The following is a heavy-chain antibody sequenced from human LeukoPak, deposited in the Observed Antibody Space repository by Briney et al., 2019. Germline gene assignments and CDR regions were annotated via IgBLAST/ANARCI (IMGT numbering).Heavy chain of an antibody. D-gene: IGHD3-3*01. CDR3: AKVGLLEWSFSGSDWFDP. CDR2: INPQHGNT. J-gene: IGHJ5*02. Sequence: GASVKVFCKASGYTFTSYGITWVRQAPGQGLEWVGWINPQHGNTYYAEKFQDRLSLTTDTSTTTAYMELRSLRSDDTATYFCAKVGLLEWSFSGSDWFDPWGQGTLVTVSS. CDR1: GYTFTSYG. V-gene: IGHV1-18*01.